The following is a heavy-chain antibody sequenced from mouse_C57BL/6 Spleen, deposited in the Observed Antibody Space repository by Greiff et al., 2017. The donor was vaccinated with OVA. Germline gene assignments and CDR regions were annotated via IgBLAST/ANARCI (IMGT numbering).Heavy chain of an antibody. V-gene: IGHV8-8*01. CDR2: IWWDDDK. D-gene: IGHD1-1*01. Sequence: QVTLKECGPGILQPSQTLSLTCSFSGFSLSTFGMGVGWIRQPSGKGLEWLAHIWWDDDKYYNPALKSRLTISKDTSKNQVFLKIANVDTADTATYYCARERYYGSSYWYFDVWGTGTTVTVSS. CDR3: ARERYYGSSYWYFDV. J-gene: IGHJ1*03. CDR1: GFSLSTFGMG.